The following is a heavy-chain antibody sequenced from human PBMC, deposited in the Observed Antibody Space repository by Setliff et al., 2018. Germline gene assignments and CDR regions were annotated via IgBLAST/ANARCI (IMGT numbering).Heavy chain of an antibody. J-gene: IGHJ4*02. Sequence: GESLTISCAASGFTFSNYAMSWVRQAPGKGLEWVSAISNSGGGTYYADSVKGRFTISRDNSKNTLFLQMNSLRAEDTAVYYCAKDVAITIFGVVTSSPHWGQGTLVTVSS. D-gene: IGHD3-3*01. CDR2: ISNSGGGT. CDR1: GFTFSNYA. CDR3: AKDVAITIFGVVTSSPH. V-gene: IGHV3-23*01.